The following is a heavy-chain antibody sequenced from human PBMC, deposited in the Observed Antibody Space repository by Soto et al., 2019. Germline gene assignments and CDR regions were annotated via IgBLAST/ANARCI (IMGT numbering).Heavy chain of an antibody. Sequence: SETLSLTCAVSGYSISSGYYCGWIRQPPGKGLEWIGSIYHSGNTYYNPSLKSRVTISVDTSKNHFSLKLSSVTAADTAVYYCATARIVVAGTIVDYWGQGTLVTVSS. CDR1: GYSISSGYY. D-gene: IGHD6-19*01. J-gene: IGHJ4*02. CDR3: ATARIVVAGTIVDY. CDR2: IYHSGNT. V-gene: IGHV4-38-2*01.